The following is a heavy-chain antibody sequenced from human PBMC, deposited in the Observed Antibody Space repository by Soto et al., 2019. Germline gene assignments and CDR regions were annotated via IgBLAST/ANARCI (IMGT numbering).Heavy chain of an antibody. D-gene: IGHD3-10*01. CDR1: GGTFSSYA. V-gene: IGHV1-69*13. CDR2: IIPIFGTA. J-gene: IGHJ4*02. CDR3: ARDEGSGSYYNQFDY. Sequence: SVNLSCKASGGTFSSYAISWVRQAPGQGLEWMGGIIPIFGTANYAQKFQGRVTITADESTSTAYMELSSLRSEDTAVYYCARDEGSGSYYNQFDYWGQGTLVTVSS.